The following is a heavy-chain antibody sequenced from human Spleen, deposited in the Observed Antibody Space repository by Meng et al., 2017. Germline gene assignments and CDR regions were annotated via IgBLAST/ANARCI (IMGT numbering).Heavy chain of an antibody. CDR3: ARDADWVIFDH. D-gene: IGHD3-9*01. V-gene: IGHV3-74*03. CDR2: INTDASIT. CDR1: GFTVSHNY. J-gene: IGHJ4*02. Sequence: GESLKISCAASGFTVSHNYMSWVRQAPGEGLVWVSRINTDASITTYADSVKGRFTISRDDAKNTVYLQMNSLRAEDTAVYYCARDADWVIFDHWGQGALVTVSS.